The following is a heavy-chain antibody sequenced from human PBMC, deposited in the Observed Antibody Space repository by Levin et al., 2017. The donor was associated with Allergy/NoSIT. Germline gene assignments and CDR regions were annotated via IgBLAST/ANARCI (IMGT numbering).Heavy chain of an antibody. V-gene: IGHV4-39*01. CDR2: IYYSGST. J-gene: IGHJ3*02. Sequence: PSETLSLTCTVSGGSISSSSYYWGWIRQPPGKGLEWIGSIYYSGSTYYNPSLKSRVTISVDTSKNQFSLKLSSVTAADTAVYYCARLPARQAGNDCYDAFDIWGQGTMVTVSS. D-gene: IGHD2-21*02. CDR3: ARLPARQAGNDCYDAFDI. CDR1: GGSISSSSYY.